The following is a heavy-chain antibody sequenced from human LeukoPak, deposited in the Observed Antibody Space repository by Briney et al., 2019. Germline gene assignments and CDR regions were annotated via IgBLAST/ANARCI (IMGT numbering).Heavy chain of an antibody. D-gene: IGHD6-13*01. Sequence: PGGSLRLFCRASGFTFSTYWMHWVRQAPGKGLVWVSRINSDGTSTNYADSVKGRFTISRDNAKNTVYLQMNSLTAEDTAVYYCARSLRQQLAVGYWGQGTLVTVSS. V-gene: IGHV3-74*01. CDR2: INSDGTST. CDR1: GFTFSTYW. J-gene: IGHJ4*02. CDR3: ARSLRQQLAVGY.